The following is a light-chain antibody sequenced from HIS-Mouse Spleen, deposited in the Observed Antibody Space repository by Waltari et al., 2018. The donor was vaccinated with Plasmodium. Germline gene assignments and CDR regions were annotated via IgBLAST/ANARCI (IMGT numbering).Light chain of an antibody. CDR2: KAS. J-gene: IGKJ1*01. V-gene: IGKV1-5*03. Sequence: DIQMTQSPSTLPASVGDRVTINFRASHSISSRLAWYQQKPGKAPKLLIYKASSLESGVPSRFSGSGSGTEFTLTISSLQPDDFATYYCQQYNSYSWTFGQGTKVEIK. CDR3: QQYNSYSWT. CDR1: HSISSR.